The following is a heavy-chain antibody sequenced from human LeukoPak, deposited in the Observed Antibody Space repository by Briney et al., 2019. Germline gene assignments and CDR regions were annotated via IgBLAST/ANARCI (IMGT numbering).Heavy chain of an antibody. Sequence: GVSPRLSCEASGFTFSSYEMNWVRQAPGKGLEWVSYISSSGSTICYADSVKGRFTISRDNAKNSLYLQMNSLRAEDTAVYYCARGAPYYYDSSGYYNWGQGTLVTVSS. V-gene: IGHV3-48*03. CDR3: ARGAPYYYDSSGYYN. CDR2: ISSSGSTI. J-gene: IGHJ4*02. CDR1: GFTFSSYE. D-gene: IGHD3-22*01.